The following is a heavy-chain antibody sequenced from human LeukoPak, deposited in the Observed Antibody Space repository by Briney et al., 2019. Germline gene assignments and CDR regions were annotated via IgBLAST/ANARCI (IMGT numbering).Heavy chain of an antibody. V-gene: IGHV3-30*18. CDR2: ISYDGSNK. CDR3: AKGSMGYSYGFLDY. J-gene: IGHJ4*02. D-gene: IGHD5-18*01. Sequence: PGRSLRLSCAASGFTFSNYGMHWVRQAPGKGLEWVAVISYDGSNKYYADSVKGRFTISRDNSKNTLYLQMNSLRAEDTAVYYCAKGSMGYSYGFLDYWGQGTLVTVSS. CDR1: GFTFSNYG.